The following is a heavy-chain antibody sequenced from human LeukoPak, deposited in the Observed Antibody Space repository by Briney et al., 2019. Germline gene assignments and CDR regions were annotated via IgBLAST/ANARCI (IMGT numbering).Heavy chain of an antibody. CDR2: ISWNSGSI. J-gene: IGHJ6*03. V-gene: IGHV3-9*03. CDR3: AKGVLDYYYMDV. Sequence: GRSLRLSCAASGFTFDDYAMHWVRQAPGKGLEWVSGISWNSGSIGYADSVKGRFTISRDNAKNSLYLQMNSLRAEDMALYYCAKGVLDYYYMDVWGKETTVTVSS. CDR1: GFTFDDYA.